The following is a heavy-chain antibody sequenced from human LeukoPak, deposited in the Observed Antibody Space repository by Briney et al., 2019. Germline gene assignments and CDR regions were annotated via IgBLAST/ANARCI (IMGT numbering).Heavy chain of an antibody. CDR1: GFTFTIFG. CDR2: ISGSGGST. Sequence: PGGSLRLSCAASGFTFTIFGFNWVRQAPGKGPEWVSAISGSGGSTYYADSVKGRFTISRDNSKNTLYLQMNSLRAEDTAVYYCAKEQWPEDYWGQGTLVTVSS. CDR3: AKEQWPEDY. D-gene: IGHD6-19*01. J-gene: IGHJ4*02. V-gene: IGHV3-23*01.